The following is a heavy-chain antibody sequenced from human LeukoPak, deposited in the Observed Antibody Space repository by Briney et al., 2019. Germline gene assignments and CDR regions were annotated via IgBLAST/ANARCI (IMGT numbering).Heavy chain of an antibody. J-gene: IGHJ4*02. CDR1: GGTFSSYA. CDR3: ARGTLGYCSSTSCYIPDDY. Sequence: ASVKVSCKASGGTFSSYAISWVRQAPGQGLEWMGGIIPIFGTANCAQKFQGRVTITADESTSTAYMELSSLRSEDTAVYYCARGTLGYCSSTSCYIPDDYWGQGTLVTVSS. CDR2: IIPIFGTA. D-gene: IGHD2-2*02. V-gene: IGHV1-69*13.